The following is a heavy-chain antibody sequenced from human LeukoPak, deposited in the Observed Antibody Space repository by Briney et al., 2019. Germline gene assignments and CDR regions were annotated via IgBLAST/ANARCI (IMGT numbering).Heavy chain of an antibody. CDR2: IYTSGST. V-gene: IGHV4-61*02. Sequence: SETLSLTCTVSGGSVSSGNYYWSWIRQPAGKGLEWIGRIYTSGSTNYNPSLKSRVTILIDASKNQFSLRLSSVTAADTAVYYCTRGGELLNYWGQGTLVTVSS. CDR3: TRGGELLNY. J-gene: IGHJ4*02. CDR1: GGSVSSGNYY. D-gene: IGHD1-26*01.